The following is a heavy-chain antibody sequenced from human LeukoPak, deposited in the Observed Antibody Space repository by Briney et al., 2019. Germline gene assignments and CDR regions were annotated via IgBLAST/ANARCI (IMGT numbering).Heavy chain of an antibody. V-gene: IGHV3-30-3*01. J-gene: IGHJ5*02. CDR3: ARADRNCSSTSCYDWFDP. Sequence: GSLRLSCEASGFTVSSNYMSWVRQAPGKGLEWVAVISYDGSNKYYADSVKGRFTISRDNSKNTLYLQMNSLRAEDTAVYYCARADRNCSSTSCYDWFDPWGQGTLVTVSS. D-gene: IGHD2-2*01. CDR1: GFTVSSNY. CDR2: ISYDGSNK.